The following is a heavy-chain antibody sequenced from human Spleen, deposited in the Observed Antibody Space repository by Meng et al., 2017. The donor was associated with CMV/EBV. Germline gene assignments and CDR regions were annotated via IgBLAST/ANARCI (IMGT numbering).Heavy chain of an antibody. J-gene: IGHJ6*02. CDR2: IYYSGST. V-gene: IGHV4-39*07. Sequence: SETLSLTCTVSGGSISSSSYYWGWIRQPPGKGLEWIGSIYYSGSTYYNPSLKSRVTISVDTSKNQFSLKLSSVTAADTAVYYCARDGDCSSTSCYSPHYYYGMDVWGQGTTVTVSS. CDR1: GGSISSSSYY. CDR3: ARDGDCSSTSCYSPHYYYGMDV. D-gene: IGHD2-2*01.